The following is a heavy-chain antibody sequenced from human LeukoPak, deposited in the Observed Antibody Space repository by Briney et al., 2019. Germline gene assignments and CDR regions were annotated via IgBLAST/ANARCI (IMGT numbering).Heavy chain of an antibody. CDR1: GYTFTGYY. V-gene: IGHV1-2*02. D-gene: IGHD1-26*01. Sequence: ASVTVSRKASGYTFTGYYMNWVRQAPGQGLEWMGWINPNSGGTNYAQKFQGRVTMTRDTSISAAYMELSRLRSDDTAVYFCATSGSYHKYYFDYWGQGTLVTVSS. CDR2: INPNSGGT. J-gene: IGHJ4*02. CDR3: ATSGSYHKYYFDY.